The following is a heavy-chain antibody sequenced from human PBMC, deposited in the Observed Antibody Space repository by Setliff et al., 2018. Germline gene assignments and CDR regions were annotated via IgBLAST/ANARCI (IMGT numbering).Heavy chain of an antibody. V-gene: IGHV1-18*01. D-gene: IGHD3-3*01. Sequence: ASVKVSCKAVGYTFLSYGLSWVRQAPGQGLEWMGWISAYTGKTDYAQNIQGRVTMTTDTSTNTAYLELRSLRYDDTAVYFCARAPRLEWILPTFDYWGQGTPVTVSS. CDR1: GYTFLSYG. CDR3: ARAPRLEWILPTFDY. CDR2: ISAYTGKT. J-gene: IGHJ4*02.